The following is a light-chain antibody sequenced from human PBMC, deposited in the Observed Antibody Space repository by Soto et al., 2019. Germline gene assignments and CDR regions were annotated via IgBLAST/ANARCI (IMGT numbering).Light chain of an antibody. CDR3: QQYGSSGT. CDR2: GAS. V-gene: IGKV3-20*01. CDR1: QNIFNNY. Sequence: EIVLTQSPDTVSVSPGERVTLSCRASQNIFNNYLAWYQQKPGQAPRLLIYGASNRATGIPDRFSGSGSGTDFTLTISRLEPEDFAVYYCQQYGSSGTFGQGTKVDIK. J-gene: IGKJ1*01.